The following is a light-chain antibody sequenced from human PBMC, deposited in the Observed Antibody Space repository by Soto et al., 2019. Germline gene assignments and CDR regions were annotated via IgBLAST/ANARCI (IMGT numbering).Light chain of an antibody. Sequence: QSVLTQSPSASASLGASVRLTCTLSSGHSSFAIAWHQQQPEKGPRYLMKLNSDGSHNKGDGIPDRFSGSSSGADRYLTISSLQSEDEADYYCQTWGTGIRVFGGGTQLTVL. V-gene: IGLV4-69*01. CDR3: QTWGTGIRV. J-gene: IGLJ3*02. CDR1: SGHSSFA. CDR2: LNSDGSH.